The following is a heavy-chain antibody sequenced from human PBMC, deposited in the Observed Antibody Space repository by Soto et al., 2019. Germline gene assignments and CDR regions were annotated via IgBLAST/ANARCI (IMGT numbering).Heavy chain of an antibody. J-gene: IGHJ6*02. D-gene: IGHD3-9*01. CDR1: GGSFSGYY. Sequence: SETLSLTCAVYGGSFSGYYWSWIRQPPGKGLEWIGEINHSGSTNYNPSLKSRVTISVDTSKNQFSLKLSSVTAADTAVYYCARDPLPPLTSYYYYYYGMDGPGQATIVSVSS. V-gene: IGHV4-34*01. CDR3: ARDPLPPLTSYYYYYYGMDG. CDR2: INHSGST.